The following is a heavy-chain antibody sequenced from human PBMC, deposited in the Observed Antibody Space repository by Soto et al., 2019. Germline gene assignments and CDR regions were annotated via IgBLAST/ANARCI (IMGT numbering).Heavy chain of an antibody. CDR3: ATSGSCSSTSCYAFDI. J-gene: IGHJ3*02. CDR2: INPNSGDT. CDR1: GYTFTGYH. Sequence: QVQLVQSGAEVKKPGASVKVSCKASGYTFTGYHMHWVRQAPGQGLEWMGWINPNSGDTNYAQNFQGWVTMTRGPSISTAYMELSRLRSDDTAVYYCATSGSCSSTSCYAFDIWGQGTMVTVSS. D-gene: IGHD2-2*01. V-gene: IGHV1-2*04.